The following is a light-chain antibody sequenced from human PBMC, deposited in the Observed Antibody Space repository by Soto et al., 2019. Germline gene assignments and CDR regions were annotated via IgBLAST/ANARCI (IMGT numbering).Light chain of an antibody. CDR1: SRDVGAYKL. J-gene: IGLJ1*01. V-gene: IGLV2-23*02. CDR2: EVG. Sequence: QSVLTQPASVSGSPGQSITISCTGTSRDVGAYKLVSWYQQHPGKAPKLIIYEVGERPSGASNRFSGSKSGNTASLTISGLQAEDEAYYYCGSYAGGSRVFGTGTKVIVL. CDR3: GSYAGGSRV.